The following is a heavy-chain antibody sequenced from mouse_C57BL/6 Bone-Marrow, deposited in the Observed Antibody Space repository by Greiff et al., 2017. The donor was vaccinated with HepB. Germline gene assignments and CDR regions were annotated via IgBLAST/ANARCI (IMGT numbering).Heavy chain of an antibody. V-gene: IGHV1-50*01. Sequence: QVQLQQPGAELVKPGASVKLSCKASGYTFTSYWMQWVKQRPGQGLEWIGEIDPSDSYTNYNLKFKGKATLTVDTSSSTAYMQLSSLTSEDSAVYYCARDDYYGSSYDAMAYWGQGTSVTVSS. CDR3: ARDDYYGSSYDAMAY. D-gene: IGHD1-1*01. CDR2: IDPSDSYT. J-gene: IGHJ4*01. CDR1: GYTFTSYW.